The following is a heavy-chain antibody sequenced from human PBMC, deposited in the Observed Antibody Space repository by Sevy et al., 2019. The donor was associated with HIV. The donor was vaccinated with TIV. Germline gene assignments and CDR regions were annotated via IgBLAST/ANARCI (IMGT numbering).Heavy chain of an antibody. D-gene: IGHD3-22*01. CDR3: AKEGGGYYYDSSGLFDY. J-gene: IGHJ4*02. V-gene: IGHV3-11*05. CDR1: GFTFSDYY. CDR2: ISSGSTYI. Sequence: GGSLRLSCAASGFTFSDYYMTWIRQAPGKGLEWVSYISSGSTYINYADSVKGRFTISRDNAKNSLYLQMNSLRAEDTAVYYCAKEGGGYYYDSSGLFDYWGQGTLVTVS.